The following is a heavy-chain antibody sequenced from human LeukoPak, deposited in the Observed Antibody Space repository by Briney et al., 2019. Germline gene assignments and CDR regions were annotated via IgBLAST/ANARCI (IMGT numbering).Heavy chain of an antibody. CDR1: GYTFTSYG. CDR3: VEGGIAPLNWFDP. J-gene: IGHJ5*02. V-gene: IGHV1-18*01. CDR2: ISGSNGNT. Sequence: ASVKVSCKASGYTFTSYGISWVRQAPGQGLEWMGWISGSNGNTNYAQKLQDRVTITADKSTSTAYMELSSLRSEDTAVYYCVEGGIAPLNWFDPWGQGTLVTVSS. D-gene: IGHD6-13*01.